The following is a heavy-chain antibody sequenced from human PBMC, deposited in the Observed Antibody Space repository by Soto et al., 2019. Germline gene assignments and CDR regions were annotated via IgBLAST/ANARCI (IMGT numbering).Heavy chain of an antibody. J-gene: IGHJ4*02. CDR3: ARHFRAVGAPYYFDY. CDR1: GGSISSSSYY. V-gene: IGHV4-39*01. Sequence: SETLSLTCTVSGGSISSSSYYWGWIRQPPGKGLEWIGSIYYSGSTYYNPSLKSRVTISVDTSKNQFSLKLSSVTAADTAVYYCARHFRAVGAPYYFDYWGQGTLVTVSS. D-gene: IGHD1-26*01. CDR2: IYYSGST.